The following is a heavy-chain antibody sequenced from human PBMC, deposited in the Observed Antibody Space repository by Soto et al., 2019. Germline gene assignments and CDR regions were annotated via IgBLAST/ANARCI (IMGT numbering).Heavy chain of an antibody. Sequence: QVQLVESGGGVAQPGRSLRLSCAASGFTFSSYGMHWVRQAPGKGLEWVAVIWYDGSNKYYADSVKGRFTISRDNSKNTLYLQMNSLRAEDTAVYYCARSGSSGYYAAYWGQGTLVTVSS. CDR1: GFTFSSYG. V-gene: IGHV3-33*01. CDR2: IWYDGSNK. D-gene: IGHD3-22*01. J-gene: IGHJ4*02. CDR3: ARSGSSGYYAAY.